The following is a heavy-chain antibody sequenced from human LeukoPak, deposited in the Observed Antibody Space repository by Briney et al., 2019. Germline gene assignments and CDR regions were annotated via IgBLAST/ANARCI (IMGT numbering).Heavy chain of an antibody. Sequence: PGGSLRLSCAASGFTFSDYYMSWIRQAPGKGLEWVSYISSSSGTIYYADSVKGRFTISRDNAKNSLYLQMNSLRAEDTAVYYCAKANGAIFGVAGYFDYWGQGTLVTVSS. CDR2: ISSSSGTI. J-gene: IGHJ4*02. CDR3: AKANGAIFGVAGYFDY. V-gene: IGHV3-11*01. CDR1: GFTFSDYY. D-gene: IGHD3-3*02.